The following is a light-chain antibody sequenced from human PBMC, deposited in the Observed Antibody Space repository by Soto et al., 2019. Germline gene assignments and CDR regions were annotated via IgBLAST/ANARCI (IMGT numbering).Light chain of an antibody. J-gene: IGKJ1*01. V-gene: IGKV3-20*01. CDR2: GAS. CDR3: QRYGSSRT. Sequence: EIVLTQSPGTLSLSPGERATLSCRASQSVSSSYLAWYQQKPRQAPRLLIYGASSRATGIPDRFSGSGSGTDFTLTISRLEPEDFAVYYCQRYGSSRTFGQGTKVEIK. CDR1: QSVSSSY.